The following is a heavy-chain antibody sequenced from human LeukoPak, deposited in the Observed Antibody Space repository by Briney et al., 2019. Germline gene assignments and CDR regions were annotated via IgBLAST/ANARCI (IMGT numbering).Heavy chain of an antibody. CDR2: IYYSGST. Sequence: PSETLSLTCTVSGGSISSGGYYWSWIRQRPGKGLEWIGYIYYSGSTYYNPSLKSRVTISVDTSKNQFSLKLSSVTAADTAVYYCAVLYGSGSHYSRYGMDVWGQGTTVTVSS. D-gene: IGHD3-10*01. CDR3: AVLYGSGSHYSRYGMDV. V-gene: IGHV4-31*03. J-gene: IGHJ6*02. CDR1: GGSISSGGYY.